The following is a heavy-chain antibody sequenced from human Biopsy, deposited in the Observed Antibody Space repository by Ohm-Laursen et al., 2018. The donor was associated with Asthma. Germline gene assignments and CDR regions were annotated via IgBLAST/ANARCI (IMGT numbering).Heavy chain of an antibody. CDR3: ARAAITGIRGWFDP. CDR1: GGYLTGNY. J-gene: IGHJ5*02. D-gene: IGHD1-20*01. CDR2: IDQSGYT. Sequence: SDTLSLTCTVYGGYLTGNYWNWIRQPPGKGLGGIGEIDQSGYTNNNPTLKSRATISADTSKNQFHLNLSSVTAAGTAVYFCARAAITGIRGWFDPWGQGTQVTVSS. V-gene: IGHV4-34*04.